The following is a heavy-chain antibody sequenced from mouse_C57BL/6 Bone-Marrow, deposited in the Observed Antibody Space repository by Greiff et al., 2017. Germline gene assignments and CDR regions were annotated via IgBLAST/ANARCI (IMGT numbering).Heavy chain of an antibody. Sequence: VQLQESGAELAMPGASVKLSCKASGYTFTSYGISWVKQRTGQGLEWIGEIYPRSGNTYYNEKFKGKATLTADKSSGTAYMELRSLTSEDSAVYFCATITTVVAMDWYFDVWGTGTTVTVSS. D-gene: IGHD1-1*01. J-gene: IGHJ1*03. CDR1: GYTFTSYG. CDR3: ATITTVVAMDWYFDV. V-gene: IGHV1-81*01. CDR2: IYPRSGNT.